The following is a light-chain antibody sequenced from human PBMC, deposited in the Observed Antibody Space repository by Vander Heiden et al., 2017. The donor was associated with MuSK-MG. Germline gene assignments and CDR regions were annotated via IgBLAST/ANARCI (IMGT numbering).Light chain of an antibody. Sequence: QSVLTQPPSVSGAPGQRVTISCTGCSSNIGAGYDVHWYQQLPGTAPKLLIYGNSNRPSGVPDRFSGSKSGTSASLAITGLQAEDEADYYCQSYDSSLSGYYVFGTGTKVTVL. CDR2: GNS. CDR3: QSYDSSLSGYYV. CDR1: SSNIGAGYD. J-gene: IGLJ1*01. V-gene: IGLV1-40*01.